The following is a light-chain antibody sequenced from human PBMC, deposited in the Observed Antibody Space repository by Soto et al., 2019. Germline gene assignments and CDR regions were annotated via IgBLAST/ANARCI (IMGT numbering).Light chain of an antibody. CDR1: QSVSSN. Sequence: EIVMTQSPATLSVSPGERATLSCRASQSVSSNLAWHQQKPGQAPRILIYGASTRATGIPARFSGSGSGTEFTLTISSLQSEDVAVYYCQQYNNWPPTFGQGTKLEIK. CDR3: QQYNNWPPT. J-gene: IGKJ2*01. V-gene: IGKV3-15*01. CDR2: GAS.